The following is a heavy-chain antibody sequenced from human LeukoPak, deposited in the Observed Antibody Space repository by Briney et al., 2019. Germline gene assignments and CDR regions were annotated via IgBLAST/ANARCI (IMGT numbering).Heavy chain of an antibody. V-gene: IGHV3-21*03. CDR1: GFTFTDYA. D-gene: IGHD7-27*01. J-gene: IGHJ6*02. CDR2: ISSSSNYI. Sequence: GSLRLSCAASGFTFTDYAVTWVRQAPGKAPEWGSSISSSSNYIYYTDSVKGRFTISRDNAKNSLYLLMNRLKTEDTDVYYCTTPPTGVGYYYYGMDVWGQGTTVTVSS. CDR3: TTPPTGVGYYYYGMDV.